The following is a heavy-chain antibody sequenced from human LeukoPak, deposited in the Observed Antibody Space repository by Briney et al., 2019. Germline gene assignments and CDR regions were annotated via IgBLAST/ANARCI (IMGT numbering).Heavy chain of an antibody. CDR3: ATDSSGYDAFDI. D-gene: IGHD3-22*01. CDR2: MNPNSGNT. J-gene: IGHJ3*02. CDR1: GYTFTNYE. Sequence: ASVKVSYKDSGYTFTNYEIKWVGQAAGKGGEGMGWMNPNSGNTGYAQKFHGRVTMTRNTSISTAYMELSSLRSEDTAVYYCATDSSGYDAFDIWGQGTMVTVSS. V-gene: IGHV1-8*01.